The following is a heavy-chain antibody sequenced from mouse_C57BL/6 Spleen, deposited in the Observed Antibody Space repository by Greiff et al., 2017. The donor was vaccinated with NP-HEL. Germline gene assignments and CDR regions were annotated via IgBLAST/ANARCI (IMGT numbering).Heavy chain of an antibody. CDR1: GYTFTSYW. D-gene: IGHD1-1*01. Sequence: VQLQQPGAELVKPGASVKMSCKASGYTFTSYWITWVKQRPGQGLEWIGDIYPGSGSTNYNEKFKSKATLTVDTSSSTAYMQLSSLTSEDSAVYYCARRDYYGSSGYFDYWGQGTTLTVSS. CDR3: ARRDYYGSSGYFDY. J-gene: IGHJ2*01. CDR2: IYPGSGST. V-gene: IGHV1-55*01.